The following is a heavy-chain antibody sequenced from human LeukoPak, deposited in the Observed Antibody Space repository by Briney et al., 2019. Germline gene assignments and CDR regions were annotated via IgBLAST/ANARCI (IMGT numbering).Heavy chain of an antibody. CDR1: GFTFSNAW. D-gene: IGHD2-21*02. V-gene: IGHV3-15*01. CDR2: IKSKTDGGTT. CDR3: TTDQDLYCGGDCYTHFDY. Sequence: GGSLRLSCAASGFTFSNAWMSWVRQAPGKGLEWVGRIKSKTDGGTTDYAAPVKGRFTISRDDSKNTLYLQMNSLKTEDTAVYYCTTDQDLYCGGDCYTHFDYWGQGTLVTVSS. J-gene: IGHJ4*02.